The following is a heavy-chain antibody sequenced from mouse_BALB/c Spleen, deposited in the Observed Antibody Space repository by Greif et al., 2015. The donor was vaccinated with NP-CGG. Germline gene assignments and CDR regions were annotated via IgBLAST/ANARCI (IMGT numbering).Heavy chain of an antibody. V-gene: IGHV1S29*02. Sequence: VQLQQSGPELVKPGASVKISCKASGYTFTDYNMHWVKQSHGKSLEWIGYIYPYNGGTGYNQKFKSKATLTVVNSSSPAYMELRSLTSEDSAVYYGARATGYPAWFAYWGQGTLVTVSA. J-gene: IGHJ3*01. CDR3: ARATGYPAWFAY. CDR1: GYTFTDYN. D-gene: IGHD2-2*01. CDR2: IYPYNGGT.